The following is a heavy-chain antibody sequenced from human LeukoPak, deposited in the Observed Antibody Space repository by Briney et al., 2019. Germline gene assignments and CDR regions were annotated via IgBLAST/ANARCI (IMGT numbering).Heavy chain of an antibody. CDR3: AKESSLRGEGLHL. CDR1: GFTFGDYA. V-gene: IGHV3-9*01. D-gene: IGHD3-16*01. CDR2: ITWIGGNI. Sequence: PGGSLRLSCAASGFTFGDYAIHWVRQAPGKGLEWVSAITWIGGNIVYADSVKGRFTISRDHAKNSLYLQMNSLRPEDTALYYCAKESSLRGEGLHLWGKGTTVTVSS. J-gene: IGHJ6*04.